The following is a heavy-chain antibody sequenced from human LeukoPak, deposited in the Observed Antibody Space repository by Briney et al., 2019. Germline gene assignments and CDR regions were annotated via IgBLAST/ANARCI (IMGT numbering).Heavy chain of an antibody. J-gene: IGHJ6*02. CDR3: ARLVRETAYYYYGMDV. V-gene: IGHV3-66*01. Sequence: GGSLRLSCAASGFTVSSNYMSWVRQAPGEGLEWVSVIYSGGSTYYADSVKGRFTISRDNSKNTLYLQMNSLRAEDTAVYYCARLVRETAYYYYGMDVWGQGTTVTVPS. D-gene: IGHD2-2*01. CDR1: GFTVSSNY. CDR2: IYSGGST.